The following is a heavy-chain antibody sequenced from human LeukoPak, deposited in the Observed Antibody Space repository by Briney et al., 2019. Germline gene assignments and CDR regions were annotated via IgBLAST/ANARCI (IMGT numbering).Heavy chain of an antibody. J-gene: IGHJ2*01. CDR3: ARAPARSTISSAWYFDL. CDR2: IYPGDSDT. CDR1: GYSFSSYW. V-gene: IGHV5-51*01. Sequence: GESLKISCEGSGYSFSSYWIGWVRQMPGKGLEWMGIIYPGDSDTRYSPSFQGQVTISADKSISIAYLQWSGLKASDTATYYCARAPARSTISSAWYFDLWGRGTLVTVSS. D-gene: IGHD2-2*01.